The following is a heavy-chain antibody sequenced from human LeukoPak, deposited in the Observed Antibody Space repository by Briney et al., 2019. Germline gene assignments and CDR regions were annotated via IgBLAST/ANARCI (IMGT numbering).Heavy chain of an antibody. CDR1: GLTFRSYW. Sequence: GGSLRLSCEASGLTFRSYWMHWVRQAPGKGLVWVSRINSDGSSTSYADFVKGRFTISRDNAKNTLYLQMNSLRAEDTAVYYCAKGSIDWYYFDYWGQGTLVTVSS. D-gene: IGHD3-9*01. V-gene: IGHV3-74*01. CDR3: AKGSIDWYYFDY. J-gene: IGHJ4*02. CDR2: INSDGSST.